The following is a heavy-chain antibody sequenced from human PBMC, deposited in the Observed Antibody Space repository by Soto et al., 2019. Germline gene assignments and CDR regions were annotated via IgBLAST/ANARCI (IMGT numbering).Heavy chain of an antibody. V-gene: IGHV1-18*01. J-gene: IGHJ3*02. CDR2: ISAYNGNT. CDR3: ARRHEGAFDI. CDR1: GYTFTSYG. Sequence: ASVKVSCKASGYTFTSYGISGVRQAPGQGLEWMGWISAYNGNTDYAQKLKGRVTMTTDTSTSTAYMELRSLRSDDTAVYYCARRHEGAFDIWGQGTMVTVSS.